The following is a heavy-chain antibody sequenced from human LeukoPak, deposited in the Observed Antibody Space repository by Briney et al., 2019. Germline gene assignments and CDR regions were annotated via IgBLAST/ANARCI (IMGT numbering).Heavy chain of an antibody. Sequence: PSETLSLTCTASGGSISSYYWSWIRQSPGKGLEWIGYIYYSGSTNYNPSLKSRVTISVDTSKNQFSLKLSSVTAADTAVYYCARSGKWGYFDLWGRGTLVTVSS. CDR3: ARSGKWGYFDL. J-gene: IGHJ2*01. D-gene: IGHD3-10*01. CDR2: IYYSGST. V-gene: IGHV4-59*08. CDR1: GGSISSYY.